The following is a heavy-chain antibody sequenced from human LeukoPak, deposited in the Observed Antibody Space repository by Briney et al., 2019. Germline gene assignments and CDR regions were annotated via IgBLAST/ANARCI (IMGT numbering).Heavy chain of an antibody. V-gene: IGHV1-2*06. CDR3: ARGDIVAADVLGP. D-gene: IGHD2-15*01. Sequence: ASVKVSCKASGYTFTDYYLHWVRQAPGQGLEWMGRINPNSGGTNYAQKFQGRVTMTRDTSISTAYMELSRLRSDDTALYHCARGDIVAADVLGPWGQGTLVTVSS. CDR1: GYTFTDYY. J-gene: IGHJ5*02. CDR2: INPNSGGT.